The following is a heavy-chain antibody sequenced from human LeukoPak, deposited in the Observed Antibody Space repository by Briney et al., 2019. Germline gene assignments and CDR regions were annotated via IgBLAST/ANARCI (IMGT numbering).Heavy chain of an antibody. J-gene: IGHJ4*02. V-gene: IGHV3-33*01. CDR2: IWYDGSNK. CDR1: GFTFSSYS. CDR3: ARVIRGAMDY. Sequence: GRPLRLSCAASGFTFSSYSMHLVRQAPGKGQEWVAVIWYDGSNKYYADSVKGRFTISRDNSKNTLYLQMNSLRAEDTAVYYCARVIRGAMDYWGQGTLVTVSS. D-gene: IGHD3-10*01.